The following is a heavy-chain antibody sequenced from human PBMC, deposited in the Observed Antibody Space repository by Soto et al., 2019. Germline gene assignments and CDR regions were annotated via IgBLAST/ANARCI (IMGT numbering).Heavy chain of an antibody. CDR2: ISTGSTYT. Sequence: GGSLRLSCAASGFSFRDYYMSWIRQAPGKGLQWISYISTGSTYTDYIDSVKGRFTISRDNAKNSLFLQMNSLRADDTAVYYCARDRRFGSGSPDYWGLGVLVTVSS. D-gene: IGHD3-10*01. J-gene: IGHJ4*02. CDR3: ARDRRFGSGSPDY. CDR1: GFSFRDYY. V-gene: IGHV3-11*05.